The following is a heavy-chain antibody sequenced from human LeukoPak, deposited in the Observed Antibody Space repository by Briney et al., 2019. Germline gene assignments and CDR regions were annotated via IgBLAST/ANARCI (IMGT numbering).Heavy chain of an antibody. Sequence: SQTLSLTSTVSGGSISSGGYYWSWIRQHPGKGLEWIGYIYYSGSTYYNPSLKSRVTISVDTSKNQFSLKLSSVTAADTAVYYCARCSGGSCYRAFDIWGQGTMVTVSS. CDR3: ARCSGGSCYRAFDI. CDR2: IYYSGST. D-gene: IGHD2-15*01. V-gene: IGHV4-31*03. J-gene: IGHJ3*02. CDR1: GGSISSGGYY.